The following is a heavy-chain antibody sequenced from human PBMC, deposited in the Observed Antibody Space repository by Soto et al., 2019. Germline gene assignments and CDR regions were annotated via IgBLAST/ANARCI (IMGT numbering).Heavy chain of an antibody. CDR2: IYYSGST. D-gene: IGHD6-19*01. V-gene: IGHV4-39*07. Sequence: SETLSLTCTVSGGSISSSSYYWGWIRQPPGKGLEWIGSIYYSGSTYYNPSLKSRVTISVDTSKNQFSLKLSSVTAADTAVYYCARVSSSGWAHNWFDPWGQGTLGTVSS. J-gene: IGHJ5*02. CDR1: GGSISSSSYY. CDR3: ARVSSSGWAHNWFDP.